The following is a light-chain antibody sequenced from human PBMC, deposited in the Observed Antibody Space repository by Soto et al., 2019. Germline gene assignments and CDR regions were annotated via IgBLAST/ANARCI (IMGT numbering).Light chain of an antibody. J-gene: IGLJ1*01. CDR1: SSDVGGYNF. CDR2: EVT. CDR3: SSYAGSNMGV. V-gene: IGLV2-8*01. Sequence: QSVLTQPPSASGSPGQSVTISCTGTSSDVGGYNFVSWYQQHPGKAPKLIIYEVTQRPSGVPDRFSGSKSGNTASLTVSGLQAEDEADYYCSSYAGSNMGVFGTGTKLTV.